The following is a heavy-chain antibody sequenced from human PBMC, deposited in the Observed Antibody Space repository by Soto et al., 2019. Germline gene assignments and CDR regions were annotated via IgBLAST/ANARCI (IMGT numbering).Heavy chain of an antibody. Sequence: SVEFSSNTYGYTFTSYHITHVRPDPGPGLEWRGWISAYNGNTNYAQKLQGRVTMTTDTSTSTAYMELRSLRSDDTAVYYCARDYGGHSSSWLVGDYYYYYGMDVWGQGTTVNVSS. CDR1: GYTFTSYH. J-gene: IGHJ6*02. D-gene: IGHD6-13*01. CDR2: ISAYNGNT. V-gene: IGHV1-18*04. CDR3: ARDYGGHSSSWLVGDYYYYYGMDV.